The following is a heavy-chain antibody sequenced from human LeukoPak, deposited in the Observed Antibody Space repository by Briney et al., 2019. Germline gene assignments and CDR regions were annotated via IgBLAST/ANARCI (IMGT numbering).Heavy chain of an antibody. CDR1: GGSISSYY. CDR2: IYYSGST. V-gene: IGHV4-59*01. Sequence: PSETLSLTCTVSGGSISSYYWSWIRQPPGKGLEWIGYIYYSGSTNYNPSLKSRVTISVDTSKNQFSLKLSSVTAADTAVYYCATWYYDSSGYYFVGAFDIWGQGTMVTVSS. D-gene: IGHD3-22*01. J-gene: IGHJ3*02. CDR3: ATWYYDSSGYYFVGAFDI.